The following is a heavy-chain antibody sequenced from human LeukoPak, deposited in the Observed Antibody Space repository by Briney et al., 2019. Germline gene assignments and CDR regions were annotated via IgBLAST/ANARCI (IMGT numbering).Heavy chain of an antibody. J-gene: IGHJ6*03. CDR3: AKGTPYYDFWSGPYMDV. Sequence: GGSLRLSCAASGFTFSSYGMSWVRQAPGKGLEWVSGISGSGGSTHYADSVKGRFTISRDNSKNTLYLQMNSLRAEDTAVYYCAKGTPYYDFWSGPYMDVWGKGTTVTVSS. D-gene: IGHD3-3*01. V-gene: IGHV3-23*01. CDR2: ISGSGGST. CDR1: GFTFSSYG.